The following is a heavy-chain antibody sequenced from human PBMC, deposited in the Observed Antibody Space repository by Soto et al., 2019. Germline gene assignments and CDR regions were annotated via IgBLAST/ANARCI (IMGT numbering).Heavy chain of an antibody. CDR1: GGSISSYY. J-gene: IGHJ6*03. V-gene: IGHV4-59*08. CDR2: IYYSGST. Sequence: SETLSLTCTVSGGSISSYYWSWIRQPPGKGLEWIGYIYYSGSTNYNPSLKSRVTISVDTSKNQFSLKLSSVTAADTAVYYCAATVKNYYYYYYMDVWGKGTTVTVSS. D-gene: IGHD4-4*01. CDR3: AATVKNYYYYYYMDV.